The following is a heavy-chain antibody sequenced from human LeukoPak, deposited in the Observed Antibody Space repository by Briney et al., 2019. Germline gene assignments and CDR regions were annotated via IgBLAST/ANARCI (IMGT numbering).Heavy chain of an antibody. CDR2: IYYSGST. V-gene: IGHV4-59*08. J-gene: IGHJ5*02. D-gene: IGHD3-9*01. CDR1: GGSISSYY. Sequence: KPSETLSLTCTVSGGSISSYYWSWIRQPPGKGLEWIGYIYYSGSTNYNPSLKSRVTISVDTSKNQFSLKLSSVTAADTAVYYCARVRDYDILTGYYKGLGWFDPWGQGTLVTVSS. CDR3: ARVRDYDILTGYYKGLGWFDP.